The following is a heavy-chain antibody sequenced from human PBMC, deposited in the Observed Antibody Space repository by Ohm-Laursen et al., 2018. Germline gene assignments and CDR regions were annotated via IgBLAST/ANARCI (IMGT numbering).Heavy chain of an antibody. CDR3: ARDPNAMDV. Sequence: SLRLSCAASGFTVSSNYMSWVRQAPGKGLEWVSVIYSGGSTYYADSVKGRFTISRDNAKNTLYLQMSSLRAEDTAVYYCARDPNAMDVWGQGTTVTVSS. CDR2: IYSGGST. CDR1: GFTVSSNY. V-gene: IGHV3-53*01. J-gene: IGHJ6*02.